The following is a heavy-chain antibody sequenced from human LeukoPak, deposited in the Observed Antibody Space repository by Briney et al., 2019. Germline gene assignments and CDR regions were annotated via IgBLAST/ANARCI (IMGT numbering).Heavy chain of an antibody. D-gene: IGHD6-13*01. Sequence: ASVKVSCKASGYTFTGYHIPWVRQAPGQGLEWMGWINPNSGDTNYAQKFQGRVAMTRDTSISTAYMEMSRLRSDDTAVYYCARDLYGSSSWPNFDYWGQGTLVTVSS. CDR1: GYTFTGYH. CDR2: INPNSGDT. J-gene: IGHJ4*02. V-gene: IGHV1-2*02. CDR3: ARDLYGSSSWPNFDY.